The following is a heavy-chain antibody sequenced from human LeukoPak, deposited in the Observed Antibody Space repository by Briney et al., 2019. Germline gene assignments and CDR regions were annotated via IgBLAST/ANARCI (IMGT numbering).Heavy chain of an antibody. J-gene: IGHJ3*02. CDR1: GGSISSGDYY. CDR3: ARDWGTSDDAFDI. CDR2: IYYSGST. D-gene: IGHD3-16*01. V-gene: IGHV4-30-4*01. Sequence: PSETLSLTCTVSGGSISSGDYYWSWIRQPPGKGLEWIGYIYYSGSTYYNPSLKSRVTISVDTSKNQFSLKLSSVTAADTAVYYCARDWGTSDDAFDIWGRGTMVTVSS.